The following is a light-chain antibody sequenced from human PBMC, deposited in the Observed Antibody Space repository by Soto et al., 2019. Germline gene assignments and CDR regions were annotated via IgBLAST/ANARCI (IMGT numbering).Light chain of an antibody. J-gene: IGLJ3*02. CDR3: SSYTSSSTWV. CDR2: EVS. CDR1: SSDVGGYNY. V-gene: IGLV2-14*01. Sequence: QSVLTQPAPVSGSPGQSITISCTGTSSDVGGYNYVSWYQQHPGKAPKLMIYEVSNRPSGVSNRFSGSKSGNTASLTISGPQAEDEADYYCSSYTSSSTWVFGGGTKVTVL.